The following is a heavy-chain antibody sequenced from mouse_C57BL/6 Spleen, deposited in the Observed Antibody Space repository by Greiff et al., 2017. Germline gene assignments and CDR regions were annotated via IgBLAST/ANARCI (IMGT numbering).Heavy chain of an antibody. CDR2: IYPGVGAT. CDR3: ARSGGYYCDY. Sequence: VQLQQSGASVKISCKASGYAFSSYWMNWVKQRPGKGLEWLGQIYPGVGATNYNGNFKGKATLTAGKSSRTAYMQLSSLTTEDSAVYFCARSGGYYCDYWGQGTTLTVSS. CDR1: GYAFSSYW. D-gene: IGHD3-1*01. J-gene: IGHJ2*01. V-gene: IGHV1-80*01.